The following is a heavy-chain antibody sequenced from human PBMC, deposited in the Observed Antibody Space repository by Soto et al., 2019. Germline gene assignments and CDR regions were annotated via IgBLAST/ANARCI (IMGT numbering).Heavy chain of an antibody. J-gene: IGHJ4*02. CDR3: ARGGDPDY. CDR1: GFTFNYYW. CDR2: IQSDGSST. Sequence: EVQLVESGGGLVQPGGSLRLSCVASGFTFNYYWMHWVRQAPGEGLVWVSRIQSDGSSTDYVDSVKGRFTISRDNAKNTLYLQMNNLRAEDTAVYYCARGGDPDYWGQGTLVTVSS. D-gene: IGHD2-21*02. V-gene: IGHV3-74*01.